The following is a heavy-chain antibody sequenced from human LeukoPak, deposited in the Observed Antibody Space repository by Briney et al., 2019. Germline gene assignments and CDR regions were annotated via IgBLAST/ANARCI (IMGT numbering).Heavy chain of an antibody. CDR1: GFAFNTYW. CDR2: IKSDGSDT. D-gene: IGHD3-16*02. J-gene: IGHJ4*02. V-gene: IGHV3-74*01. Sequence: GGSLRLSCAASGFAFNTYWMHWVRQAPGKGLVWVSRIKSDGSDTTYTDSVKGRFTISRDNAKNTLYLQMNSLSAEDTAMYFCARDRGYTYDYWGQGTLVTVSS. CDR3: ARDRGYTYDY.